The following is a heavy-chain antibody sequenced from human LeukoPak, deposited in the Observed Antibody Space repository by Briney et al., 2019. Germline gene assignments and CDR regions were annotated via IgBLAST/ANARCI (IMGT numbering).Heavy chain of an antibody. CDR2: ISSSSSYI. V-gene: IGHV3-21*01. J-gene: IGHJ4*02. D-gene: IGHD3-22*01. CDR1: GLTFSSYS. CDR3: ARDMGYYDSSGSFDY. Sequence: GGSLRLSCAASGLTFSSYSMNWVRQAPGKGLEWVSSISSSSSYIYYADSVKGRFTISRDNAKNSLYLQMNSLRAEDTAVYYCARDMGYYDSSGSFDYWGQGTLVTVSS.